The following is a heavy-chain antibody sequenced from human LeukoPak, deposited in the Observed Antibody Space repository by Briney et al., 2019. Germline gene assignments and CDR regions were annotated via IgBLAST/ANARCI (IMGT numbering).Heavy chain of an antibody. V-gene: IGHV3-23*05. CDR1: GFTFSSSA. CDR2: IHTSGDT. D-gene: IGHD4-17*01. J-gene: IGHJ5*02. Sequence: GGSLRLSCAASGFTFSSSAMSWVRQAPGKGLEWVSAIHTSGDTCYADSVKGRFTISRDTSKNTLYLQINSLRVEDTAVYYCIVFGDSNHWGQGTLVTVSS. CDR3: IVFGDSNH.